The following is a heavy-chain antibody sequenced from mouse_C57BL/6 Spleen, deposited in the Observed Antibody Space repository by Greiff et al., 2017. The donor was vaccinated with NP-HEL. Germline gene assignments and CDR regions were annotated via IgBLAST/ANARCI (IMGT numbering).Heavy chain of an antibody. D-gene: IGHD1-1*01. CDR1: GYTFTSYW. CDR2: IDPSDSYT. J-gene: IGHJ2*01. CDR3: ASSPYYGSRRFDY. Sequence: QVQLQQPGAELVKPGASVKLSCKASGYTFTSYWMQWVKQRPGQGLEWIGEIDPSDSYTNYNQKFKGKATLTVDTSSSTAYMQLSSLTSEDSAVYYCASSPYYGSRRFDYWGQGTTLTVSS. V-gene: IGHV1-50*01.